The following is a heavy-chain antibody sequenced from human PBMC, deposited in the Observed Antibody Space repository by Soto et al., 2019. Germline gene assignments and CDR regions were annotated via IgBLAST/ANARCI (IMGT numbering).Heavy chain of an antibody. CDR2: IYHSGST. D-gene: IGHD2-15*01. CDR1: SGSISSSNG. CDR3: ARLGYCSGGSCVDY. Sequence: SETLCLTCAVSSGSISSSNGWSWVRQPPGKGLEWIGEIYHSGSTNYNPSLKSRVTISVDKSKNQFSLKLSSVTAADTAVYYCARLGYCSGGSCVDYWGQGTLVTAPQ. J-gene: IGHJ4*02. V-gene: IGHV4-4*02.